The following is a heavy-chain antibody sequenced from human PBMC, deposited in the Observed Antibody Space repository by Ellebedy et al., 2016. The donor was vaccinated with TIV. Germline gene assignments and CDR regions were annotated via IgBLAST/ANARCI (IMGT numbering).Heavy chain of an antibody. CDR1: GITFSSYA. CDR2: ISGSGGST. D-gene: IGHD6-19*01. Sequence: GESLKISCAASGITFSSYAMSWVRQAPGKGLEWVSAISGSGGSTYYADSVRGRFTISRDNSKNTLYLQMNSLRAEDTAVYYCAKGLAVAGKAQYDYWGQGTLVTVSS. J-gene: IGHJ4*02. V-gene: IGHV3-23*01. CDR3: AKGLAVAGKAQYDY.